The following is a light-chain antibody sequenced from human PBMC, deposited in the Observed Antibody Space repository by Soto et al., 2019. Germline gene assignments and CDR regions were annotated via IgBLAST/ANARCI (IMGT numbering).Light chain of an antibody. Sequence: DIQMTQSPSTLSASVGDRVTITCRASQSISSWLAWYQQKPGKAPKLLIYDASYLERGVPSWFSGSGSGTEFTLTISSLQPDDLATYYCQQYNSFWTFGQGTKVEI. CDR2: DAS. CDR1: QSISSW. J-gene: IGKJ1*01. V-gene: IGKV1-5*01. CDR3: QQYNSFWT.